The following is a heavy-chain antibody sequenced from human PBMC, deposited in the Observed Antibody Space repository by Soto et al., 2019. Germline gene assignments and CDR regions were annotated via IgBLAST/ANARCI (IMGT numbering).Heavy chain of an antibody. Sequence: QVQLVESGGGVVQPGRSLRLSCAASGFTFSSYGMHWIRQAPGKGLEWVAFTWYDGRNNYYADSVKGRFTISRDNSNNKLYLQLHSLRAEDTAVYYCARDFGYHCKSHWFDPWGQGPLVTVSS. V-gene: IGHV3-33*01. D-gene: IGHD1-20*01. CDR3: ARDFGYHCKSHWFDP. CDR2: TWYDGRNN. CDR1: GFTFSSYG. J-gene: IGHJ5*02.